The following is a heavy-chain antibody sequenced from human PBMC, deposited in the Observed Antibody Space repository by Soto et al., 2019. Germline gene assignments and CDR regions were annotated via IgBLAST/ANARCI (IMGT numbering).Heavy chain of an antibody. CDR3: ARDVIGHNSYESHGYYFDH. CDR2: IDPRGGIT. J-gene: IGHJ4*02. Sequence: QVQLSQFGAEVKKPGASVKVSCKASGYSFTNFHIHWVRQAPGQGLERMGMIDPRGGITRDAQRLQRRITTTTDASTSTAYMVLRSRTSEETAVYYCARDVIGHNSYESHGYYFDHWGQGTLVTVSS. V-gene: IGHV1-46*01. CDR1: GYSFTNFH. D-gene: IGHD5-18*01.